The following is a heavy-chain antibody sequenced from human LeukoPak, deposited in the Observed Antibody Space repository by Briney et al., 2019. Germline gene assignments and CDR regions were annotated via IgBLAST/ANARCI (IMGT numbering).Heavy chain of an antibody. CDR2: IYYSVST. CDR3: ARELTMISPGAFDI. V-gene: IGHV4-59*01. J-gene: IGHJ3*02. CDR1: GGSISSYY. Sequence: SETLSLTCTVSGGSISSYYWSWIRQPPGKGLEWIGYIYYSVSTNYNPSLKSRVTISVDTSKNQFSLKLSSVTAADTAVYYCARELTMISPGAFDIWGQGTMVTVSS. D-gene: IGHD3-22*01.